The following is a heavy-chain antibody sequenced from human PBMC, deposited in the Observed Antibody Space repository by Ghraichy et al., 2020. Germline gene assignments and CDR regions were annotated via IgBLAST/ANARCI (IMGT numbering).Heavy chain of an antibody. CDR3: AADFMSGYVGS. D-gene: IGHD3-9*01. CDR1: GFTFSDVW. J-gene: IGHJ5*01. V-gene: IGHV3-15*01. Sequence: GSLRLSCAASGFTFSDVWMNWVRLAPGKGLEWVGRIKTKANGGTTDFAAPVKGRFTISRDDSKNTVFLQMNTLKTEDTAVYYCAADFMSGYVGSWGQGTLVTVSS. CDR2: IKTKANGGTT.